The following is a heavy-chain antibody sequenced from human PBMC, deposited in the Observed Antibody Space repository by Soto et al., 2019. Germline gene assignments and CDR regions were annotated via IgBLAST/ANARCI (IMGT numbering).Heavy chain of an antibody. CDR1: GFTFSSYG. V-gene: IGHV3-33*01. J-gene: IGHJ6*02. CDR3: AREPVFYYGSGSYYRYYYGMDV. D-gene: IGHD3-10*01. CDR2: IWYDGSNK. Sequence: PVGSLRLSCAASGFTFSSYGMHWVRQAPGKGLEWVAVIWYDGSNKYYAASVKGRFTISRDNSKNTLYLQMNSLRAEDTAVYYCAREPVFYYGSGSYYRYYYGMDVWGQGTTVTVSS.